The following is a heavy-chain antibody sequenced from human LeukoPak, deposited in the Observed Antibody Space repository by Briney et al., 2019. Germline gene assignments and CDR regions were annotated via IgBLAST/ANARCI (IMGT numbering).Heavy chain of an antibody. CDR2: IYYSGST. Sequence: SQTLSLTCTVSGGTIRSGDYSWNWIRQHPGKGLEWIGYIYYSGSTYYNPSLKSRVTMSVDTSKNQFSLKLSSVTAADTAVYYCARAGKLAVAGFDYWGQGTLVTVSS. CDR3: ARAGKLAVAGFDY. D-gene: IGHD6-19*01. CDR1: GGTIRSGDYS. V-gene: IGHV4-31*03. J-gene: IGHJ4*02.